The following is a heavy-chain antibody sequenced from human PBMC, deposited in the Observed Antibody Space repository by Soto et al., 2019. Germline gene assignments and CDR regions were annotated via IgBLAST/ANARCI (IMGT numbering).Heavy chain of an antibody. J-gene: IGHJ4*02. Sequence: ASVKVSCKVSGYTLTELSMHWVRQAPGKGLEWMGGFDPEDGETIYAQKFQGRVTMTGDTSTGTAYMELSSLRSEDTAVYYCARDCESGSCLDYWGQGTLVTVSS. CDR2: FDPEDGET. D-gene: IGHD1-26*01. CDR1: GYTLTELS. CDR3: ARDCESGSCLDY. V-gene: IGHV1-24*01.